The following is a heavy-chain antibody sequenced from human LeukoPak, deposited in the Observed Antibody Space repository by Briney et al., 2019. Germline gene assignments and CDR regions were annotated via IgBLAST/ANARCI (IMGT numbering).Heavy chain of an antibody. D-gene: IGHD3-22*01. V-gene: IGHV5-51*01. J-gene: IGHJ5*02. Sequence: GESLMISCNGSGYSFSNYWIGLVRQLPGKGLEWVGIIYPGDSDNRYSPSFQGQVTISTDKYISTAYLQWGSLKASDTAMCYCARLVYYYGSSGTNWFDPWAQGTLVTVSS. CDR3: ARLVYYYGSSGTNWFDP. CDR2: IYPGDSDN. CDR1: GYSFSNYW.